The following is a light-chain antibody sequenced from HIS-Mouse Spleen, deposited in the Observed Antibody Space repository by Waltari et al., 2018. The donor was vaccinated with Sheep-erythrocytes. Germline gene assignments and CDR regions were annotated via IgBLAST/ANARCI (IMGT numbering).Light chain of an antibody. J-gene: IGLJ2*01. Sequence: SYELTQPPSVSVSPGQTASITCSGDKLGDKYACWYQQKPGQSPVLVIYQDSKRPSGSPERFSGSNSENPATLTIGGTQAMDEADYYCQAWDSSTAVFGGGTKLTVL. CDR1: KLGDKY. V-gene: IGLV3-1*01. CDR3: QAWDSSTAV. CDR2: QDS.